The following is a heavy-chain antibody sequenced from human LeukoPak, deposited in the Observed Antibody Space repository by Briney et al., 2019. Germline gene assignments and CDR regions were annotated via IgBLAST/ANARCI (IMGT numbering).Heavy chain of an antibody. D-gene: IGHD3-3*01. CDR1: GFTFSSYS. CDR2: ISSSSSSYI. Sequence: GGSLRLSCAASGFTFSSYSMNWVRQAPGKGLEWVSSISSSSSSYIYYADSVKGRFTISRDNAKNSLYLQMNSLRAEDTAVYYCARGYYDVWSGYYSYAFDIWGQGTMVTVSS. CDR3: ARGYYDVWSGYYSYAFDI. V-gene: IGHV3-21*01. J-gene: IGHJ3*02.